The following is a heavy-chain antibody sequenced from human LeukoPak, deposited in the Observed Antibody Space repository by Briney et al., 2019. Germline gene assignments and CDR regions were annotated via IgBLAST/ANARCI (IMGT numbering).Heavy chain of an antibody. D-gene: IGHD6-13*01. J-gene: IGHJ1*01. Sequence: RGSLRLSCAASGFASSTYGIHWVRQAPGKGLEWVAAISSDGRNEYLTDSVKGRFTISRDNAKNSLYLQMTSLRAEDTAVYYCASRGSSWYKYFQHWGQGTLVSVST. CDR2: ISSDGRNE. V-gene: IGHV3-33*03. CDR1: GFASSTYG. CDR3: ASRGSSWYKYFQH.